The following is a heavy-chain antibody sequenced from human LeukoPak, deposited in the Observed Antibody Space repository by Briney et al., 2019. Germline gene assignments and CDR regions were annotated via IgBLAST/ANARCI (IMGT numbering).Heavy chain of an antibody. CDR3: ARHDGYYDFWSGFAGAFDI. Sequence: SETLSLTXTVSGYSISSGYYWGWIRQPPGKGLEWIGSIYHSGSTYYNPSLKSRVTISVDTSKNQFSLKLSSVTAADTAVYYCARHDGYYDFWSGFAGAFDIWGQGTMVTVSS. CDR2: IYHSGST. V-gene: IGHV4-38-2*02. CDR1: GYSISSGYY. J-gene: IGHJ3*02. D-gene: IGHD3-3*01.